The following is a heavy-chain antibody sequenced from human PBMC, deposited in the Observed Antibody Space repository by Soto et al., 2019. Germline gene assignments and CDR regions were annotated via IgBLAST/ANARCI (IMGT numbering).Heavy chain of an antibody. CDR3: ARAPYKDIVVVPAAQSWFDP. CDR1: GFTFSSYA. Sequence: GGSLRLSCAASGFTFSSYAMSWARQAPGKGLEWVSAISGSGGSTYYADSVKGRFTISRDNSKNTLYLQMNSLRAEDTAVYYCARAPYKDIVVVPAAQSWFDPWGQGTLVTVSS. J-gene: IGHJ5*02. D-gene: IGHD2-2*01. CDR2: ISGSGGST. V-gene: IGHV3-23*01.